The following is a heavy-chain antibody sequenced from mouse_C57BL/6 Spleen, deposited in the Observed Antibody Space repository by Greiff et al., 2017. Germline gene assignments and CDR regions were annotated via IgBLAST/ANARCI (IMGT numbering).Heavy chain of an antibody. V-gene: IGHV1-82*01. J-gene: IGHJ1*03. Sequence: VQLQQSGPELVKPGASVKISCKASGYAFSSSWMNWVKQRPGKGLEWIGRIYPGDGDTNYNGKFKGKATLTAEKSYSTAYMQLSSLTSEDSAVYFCARSVFITTIVTKRDFDVWGTGTTVTVSS. CDR3: ARSVFITTIVTKRDFDV. CDR1: GYAFSSSW. D-gene: IGHD1-1*01. CDR2: IYPGDGDT.